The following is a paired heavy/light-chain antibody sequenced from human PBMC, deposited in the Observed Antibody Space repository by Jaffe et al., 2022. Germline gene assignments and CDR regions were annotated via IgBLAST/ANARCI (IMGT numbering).Heavy chain of an antibody. D-gene: IGHD5-18*01. CDR3: SSGSTLRVDTWSPFDY. Sequence: EVLLVESGGGLVQPGRSLRLSCTTSGFTFGDHAMSWFRQAPGKGLEWIGFIRSKTYGGTIEYAASVKGRFTISRDDSNSIAYLQMNSLKTEDTAVYYCSSGSTLRVDTWSPFDYWGQGTLVTVSS. J-gene: IGHJ4*02. V-gene: IGHV3-49*03. CDR1: GFTFGDHA. CDR2: IRSKTYGGTI.
Light chain of an antibody. V-gene: IGKV1-39*01. J-gene: IGKJ4*01. Sequence: DIQMTQSPPSLSASVGDRVTITCRASQSIGTFLTWYQQRPGKAPKLLIYAASSLQSGVPSRFSGSGSGTDFTLTISSLQPEDFATYYCQESYITPLTFGGGTKVEIK. CDR1: QSIGTF. CDR3: QESYITPLT. CDR2: AAS.